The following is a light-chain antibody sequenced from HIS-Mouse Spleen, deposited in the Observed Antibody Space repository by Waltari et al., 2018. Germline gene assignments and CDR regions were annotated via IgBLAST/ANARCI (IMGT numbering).Light chain of an antibody. CDR1: SANLGAGYD. CDR3: QSYDSSLSGWV. V-gene: IGLV1-40*01. J-gene: IGLJ3*02. CDR2: GNS. Sequence: QSVLTQPPSVSGAPGQRVTISCTGSSANLGAGYDVHGYQQLPGKAPKLLIYGNSNRPSGVPDRFSGSKSGTSASLAITGLQAEDEADYYCQSYDSSLSGWVFGGGTKLTVL.